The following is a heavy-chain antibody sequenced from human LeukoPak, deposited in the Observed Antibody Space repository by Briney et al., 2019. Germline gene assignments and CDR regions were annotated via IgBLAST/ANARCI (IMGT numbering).Heavy chain of an antibody. CDR1: GGSISSYY. Sequence: SETLSLTCTVSGGSISSYYWSWIRQPAGKGLEWIGRIYTSGSTNYNPSLKSRVTMSVDTSKNQFSLKLSSVTAADTAVYYCARESDDYSNEWYSGYDYFPLDYWGQGTLVTVSS. CDR2: IYTSGST. J-gene: IGHJ4*02. V-gene: IGHV4-4*07. D-gene: IGHD5-12*01. CDR3: ARESDDYSNEWYSGYDYFPLDY.